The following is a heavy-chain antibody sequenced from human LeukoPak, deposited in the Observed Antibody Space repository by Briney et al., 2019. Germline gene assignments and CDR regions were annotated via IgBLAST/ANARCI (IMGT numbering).Heavy chain of an antibody. V-gene: IGHV3-33*01. J-gene: IGHJ4*02. CDR2: IWYDGSNK. CDR1: GFTFSSYG. D-gene: IGHD3-22*01. Sequence: GRSLRLSCAASGFTFSSYGMHWVRQAPGKGLGWVAVIWYDGSNKYYADSVKGRFTISRDNSKNTLYLQMNSLRAEDTAVYYCARDRDSSGYDYFDYWGQGTLVTVSS. CDR3: ARDRDSSGYDYFDY.